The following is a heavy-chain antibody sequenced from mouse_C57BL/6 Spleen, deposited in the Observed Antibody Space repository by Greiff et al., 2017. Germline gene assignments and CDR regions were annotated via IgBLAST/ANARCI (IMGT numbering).Heavy chain of an antibody. CDR3: GPTGKGGYFDV. Sequence: VQLQQSGPELVKPGASVKISCKASGYTFTDYYMNWVKQSHGKSLEWIGDINPNNGGTSYNQKFKGKATLTVDKSSSTAYMELRSLTSEDSAVYYCGPTGKGGYFDVWGTGTTVTVSS. J-gene: IGHJ1*03. V-gene: IGHV1-26*01. CDR1: GYTFTDYY. CDR2: INPNNGGT. D-gene: IGHD4-1*02.